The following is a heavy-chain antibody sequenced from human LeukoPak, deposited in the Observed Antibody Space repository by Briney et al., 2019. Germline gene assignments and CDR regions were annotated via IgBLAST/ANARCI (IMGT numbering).Heavy chain of an antibody. D-gene: IGHD1-26*01. CDR2: ISYDGSNK. CDR3: AKERVGATDYFDY. V-gene: IGHV3-30-3*01. J-gene: IGHJ4*02. CDR1: GFTFSSYA. Sequence: GGSLRLSCAASGFTFSSYAMHWVRQAPGKGLEWVAVISYDGSNKYYADSVKGRFTISRDNSKNTLYLQMNSLRAEDTAVYYCAKERVGATDYFDYWGQGTLVTVSS.